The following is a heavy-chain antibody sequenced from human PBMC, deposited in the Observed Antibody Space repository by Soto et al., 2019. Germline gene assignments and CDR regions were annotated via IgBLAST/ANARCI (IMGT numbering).Heavy chain of an antibody. CDR1: GYTFTSYG. J-gene: IGHJ5*02. CDR2: INAANGDT. V-gene: IGHV1-3*01. CDR3: VRRHVSATGIDWFDP. Sequence: ASVKVPCKASGYTFTSYGIHWVRQAPGQRLEWMGWINAANGDTKYSPKFQGRVTITRDTSASTAYMELSSLRSEDTAVYYCVRRHVSATGIDWFDPWGQGTLVTVSS. D-gene: IGHD6-13*01.